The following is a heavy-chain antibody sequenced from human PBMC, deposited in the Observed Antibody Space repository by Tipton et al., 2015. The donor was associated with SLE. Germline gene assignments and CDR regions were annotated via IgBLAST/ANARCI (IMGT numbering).Heavy chain of an antibody. Sequence: SLRLSCAASGFTFSSYWMSWVRQAPGKGLEWVANIKQDGSEKNYVDSVKGRFTISRDNAKNSLYLQMNSLRVEDTAVYYCAREPSTRIALVYYGMDVWGQGTTVTVSS. CDR1: GFTFSSYW. V-gene: IGHV3-7*01. D-gene: IGHD6-13*01. CDR3: AREPSTRIALVYYGMDV. J-gene: IGHJ6*02. CDR2: IKQDGSEK.